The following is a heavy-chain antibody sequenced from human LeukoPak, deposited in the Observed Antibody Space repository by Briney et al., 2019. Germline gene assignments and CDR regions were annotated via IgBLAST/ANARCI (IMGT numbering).Heavy chain of an antibody. V-gene: IGHV4-59*12. CDR1: GGSISSYY. Sequence: SETLSLTCTVSGGSISSYYWSWIRQPPGKGLEWIGYIYYSGSTNYNPSLKSRVTISVDTSKNQFSLKLSSVTAADTAVYYCARPPGHLTTHHDYSEPWGQGTLVTVSS. CDR3: ARPPGHLTTHHDYSEP. CDR2: IYYSGST. J-gene: IGHJ5*02. D-gene: IGHD4-11*01.